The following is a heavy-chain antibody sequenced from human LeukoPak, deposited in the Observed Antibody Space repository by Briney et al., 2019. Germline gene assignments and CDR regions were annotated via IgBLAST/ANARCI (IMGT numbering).Heavy chain of an antibody. CDR2: IRSKANSYAT. CDR3: TTAPTSRGWAFDI. J-gene: IGHJ3*02. D-gene: IGHD1-26*01. Sequence: PGGSLRLSCAASGFTFSGSAMHWVRQASGKGLEWVGRIRSKANSYATAYAASVKGRFTISRDDSKNTAYLQMNSLKTEDTAVYYCTTAPTSRGWAFDIWGQGTMVTVSS. V-gene: IGHV3-73*01. CDR1: GFTFSGSA.